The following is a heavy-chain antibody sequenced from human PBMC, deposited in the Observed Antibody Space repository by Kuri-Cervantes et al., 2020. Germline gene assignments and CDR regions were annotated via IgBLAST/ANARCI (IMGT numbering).Heavy chain of an antibody. CDR1: VYTFTSYE. Sequence: SVNVSCKDSVYTFTSYEINWVRQATGQGLEWMGWMNPNSGNTGYAQKIQGRVTMTRNTTISTAYMELSSQRSENTAVYYCARTTWIQLCLMDVWGQGTRVTVSS. J-gene: IGHJ6*02. V-gene: IGHV1-8*01. CDR3: ARTTWIQLCLMDV. D-gene: IGHD5-18*01. CDR2: MNPNSGNT.